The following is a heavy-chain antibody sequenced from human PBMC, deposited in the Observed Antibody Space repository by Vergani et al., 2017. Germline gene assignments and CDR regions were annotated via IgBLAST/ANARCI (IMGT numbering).Heavy chain of an antibody. Sequence: LVESGGGLVQPGGSLRLSCAASSFSVSSHYMTWVRQAPGKGLEWVSAISGSGGSTYYADSVKGRFTISRDNSKNTLYLQMNSLRAEDTAVYYCAKDAPRSGWIPEYFQHWGQGTLVTVSS. D-gene: IGHD6-19*01. J-gene: IGHJ1*01. V-gene: IGHV3-23*04. CDR3: AKDAPRSGWIPEYFQH. CDR1: SFSVSSHY. CDR2: ISGSGGST.